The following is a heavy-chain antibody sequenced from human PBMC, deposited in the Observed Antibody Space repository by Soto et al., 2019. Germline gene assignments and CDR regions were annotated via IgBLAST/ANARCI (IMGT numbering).Heavy chain of an antibody. J-gene: IGHJ5*02. D-gene: IGHD6-13*01. CDR2: ISAYNGNT. CDR1: GYTFTSYG. Sequence: GASVKVSCKASGYTFTSYGISWVRQAPGQGLEWMGWISAYNGNTNYAQKLQGRVTMTTDTSTSTAYMELRSLRSDDTAVYYCARGPVPGWYSSSWYSIRGGWFDPWGQGTLVTVSS. V-gene: IGHV1-18*01. CDR3: ARGPVPGWYSSSWYSIRGGWFDP.